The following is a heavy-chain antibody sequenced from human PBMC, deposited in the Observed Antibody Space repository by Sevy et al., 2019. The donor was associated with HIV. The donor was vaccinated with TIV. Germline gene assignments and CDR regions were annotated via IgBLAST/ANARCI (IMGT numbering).Heavy chain of an antibody. Sequence: GGSLRLSCAASGLGLTFRNYGIHWVRQAPGKGLEWVAVVWHDGTTKYYSDSVKGRFTISRDNSKNTVYLQMNSLRDEDTAVYYCAKPPDPTTAAGDFFDRWGQGSQVTVSS. CDR1: GLGLTFRNYG. CDR2: VWHDGTTK. CDR3: AKPPDPTTAAGDFFDR. D-gene: IGHD6-13*01. V-gene: IGHV3-33*03. J-gene: IGHJ4*02.